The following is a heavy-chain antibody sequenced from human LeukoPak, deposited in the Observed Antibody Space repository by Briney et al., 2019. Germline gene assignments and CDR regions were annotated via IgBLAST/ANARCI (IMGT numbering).Heavy chain of an antibody. CDR3: ARDIQLST. Sequence: GGPLSLSCAAPGFPFGALAMTWSRQAPGKGLEWVSLISFSGDSIYYADSVRGRFTISRDNSKDTLYLQMNSLRAEDTAIYYCARDIQLSTWGLGTMVTVSS. D-gene: IGHD5-24*01. J-gene: IGHJ3*01. V-gene: IGHV3-23*01. CDR1: GFPFGALA. CDR2: ISFSGDSI.